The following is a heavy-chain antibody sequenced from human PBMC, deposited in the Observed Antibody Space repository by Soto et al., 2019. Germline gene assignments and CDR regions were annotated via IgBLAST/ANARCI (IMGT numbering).Heavy chain of an antibody. CDR2: INHSGST. J-gene: IGHJ5*02. CDR3: ARDPYSSSWYPNWFDP. V-gene: IGHV4-34*01. D-gene: IGHD6-13*01. CDR1: GGSFSGYY. Sequence: SETLSLTCAVYGGSFSGYYWSWIRQPPRKGLEWIGEINHSGSTNYNPSLKSRVTISVDTSMNQFSLKLSSVTAADTAVYYCARDPYSSSWYPNWFDPWGQGTLVTVSS.